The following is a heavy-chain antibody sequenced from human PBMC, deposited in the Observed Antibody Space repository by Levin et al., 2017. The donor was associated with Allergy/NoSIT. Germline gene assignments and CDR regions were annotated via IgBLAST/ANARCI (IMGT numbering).Heavy chain of an antibody. CDR3: ARLSHYSGSYRGNWFDP. CDR1: GGSFSGYY. Sequence: SETLSLTCAVYGGSFSGYYWSWIRQPPGKGLEWIGEINHSGSTNYNPSLKSRVTISVDTSKNQFSLKLSSVTAADTAVYYCARLSHYSGSYRGNWFDPWGQGTLVTVSS. V-gene: IGHV4-34*01. D-gene: IGHD1-26*01. CDR2: INHSGST. J-gene: IGHJ5*02.